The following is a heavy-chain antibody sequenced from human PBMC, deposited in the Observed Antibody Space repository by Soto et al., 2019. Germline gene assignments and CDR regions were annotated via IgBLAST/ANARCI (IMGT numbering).Heavy chain of an antibody. V-gene: IGHV4-31*03. D-gene: IGHD6-13*01. CDR1: GGPISSGGYY. J-gene: IGHJ6*02. CDR3: ARSGYSSSWYPPKSYYYYYGMDV. CDR2: IYYSGST. Sequence: SETLSLTCTVSGGPISSGGYYWSWIRQHPGKGLEWIGYIYYSGSTYYNPSLKSRVTISVDTSKNQFSLKLSSVIAADAAVYYCARSGYSSSWYPPKSYYYYYGMDVWGQGTTVTVSS.